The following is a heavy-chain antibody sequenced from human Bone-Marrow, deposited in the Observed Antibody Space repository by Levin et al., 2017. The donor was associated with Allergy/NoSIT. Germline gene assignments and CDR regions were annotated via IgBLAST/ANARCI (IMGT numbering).Heavy chain of an antibody. CDR1: GFIFRDFY. Sequence: GESLKISCQASGFIFRDFYMSWVRQTPGQGLEWIAEISKDGYNIYYADSLRGRFTVSRDNTKNSLYLHMSSLTPDDTAMYYCARDGGLIDYWGQGTLVTVSS. CDR3: ARDGGLIDY. V-gene: IGHV3-11*01. J-gene: IGHJ4*02. D-gene: IGHD3-16*01. CDR2: ISKDGYNI.